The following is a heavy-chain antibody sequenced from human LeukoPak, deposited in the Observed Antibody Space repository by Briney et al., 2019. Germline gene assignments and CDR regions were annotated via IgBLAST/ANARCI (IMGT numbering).Heavy chain of an antibody. Sequence: SETLSLTCPVSGGSISSGGYYWSWIRQHPGKGLEWIGYIYYSGSTYYNPSLKSRVTISVDTSRNRFSLKLTSVTAADTAVYYCAREVVVTASLDYWGQGTLVTVSS. CDR2: IYYSGST. CDR1: GGSISSGGYY. CDR3: AREVVVTASLDY. D-gene: IGHD2-21*02. V-gene: IGHV4-31*03. J-gene: IGHJ4*02.